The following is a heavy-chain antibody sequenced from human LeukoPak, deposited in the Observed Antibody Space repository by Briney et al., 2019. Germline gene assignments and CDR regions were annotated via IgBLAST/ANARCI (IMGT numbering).Heavy chain of an antibody. D-gene: IGHD5-18*01. CDR2: IIPIFGTA. V-gene: IGHV1-69*13. CDR1: GGTFSSYA. J-gene: IGHJ4*02. Sequence: SVKVSCKASGGTFSSYAISWVRQAPGQGLEWMGGIIPIFGTANYAQKFQGRVTITADESTSTAYMELGSLRSEDTAVYYCASGHVDTAMVTSDYWGQGTLVTVSS. CDR3: ASGHVDTAMVTSDY.